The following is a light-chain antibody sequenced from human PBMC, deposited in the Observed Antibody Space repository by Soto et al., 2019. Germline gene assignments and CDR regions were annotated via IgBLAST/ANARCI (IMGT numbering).Light chain of an antibody. V-gene: IGKV1-17*01. CDR2: AAS. J-gene: IGKJ1*01. CDR3: QQYYSYPWT. CDR1: QSISSY. Sequence: DIQMTQSPSSLSASVGDRVTITCRASQSISSYLGWYQQKPGKAPKLLIYAASTLQSGVPSRFSGSGSGTDFTLTISCLQSEDFATYYCQQYYSYPWTFGQGTKVDIK.